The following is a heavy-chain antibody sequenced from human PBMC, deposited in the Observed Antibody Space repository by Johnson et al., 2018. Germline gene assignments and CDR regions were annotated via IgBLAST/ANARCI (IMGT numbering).Heavy chain of an antibody. Sequence: VQLVESGGGLVKPGGSLRLSCAASGLTFTNAWMNWVRQAPGKGLEWVGRIKSNPSGGTADYAAPVKGRFTISRDDSKNILYLDMNSLKTEDTGVYFCVTDANDFWYGYYPRRDAFDVWGRGTMVTVSS. CDR3: VTDANDFWYGYYPRRDAFDV. CDR2: IKSNPSGGTA. CDR1: GLTFTNAW. J-gene: IGHJ3*01. V-gene: IGHV3-15*07. D-gene: IGHD3/OR15-3a*01.